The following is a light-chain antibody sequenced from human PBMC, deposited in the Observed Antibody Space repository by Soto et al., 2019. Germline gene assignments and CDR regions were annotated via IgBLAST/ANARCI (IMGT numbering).Light chain of an antibody. CDR2: AAS. V-gene: IGKV1-39*01. CDR1: QSINSY. CDR3: QQSYNTPRT. J-gene: IGKJ1*01. Sequence: DIQMTQSPSSLSASVGDRVTITCRASQSINSYLNWYQQKPGKAPNLLIYAASNLQSGVPSRFSGSGSGTDFTLTISSLQPEDFAIYNCQQSYNTPRTFGHGTQVEIK.